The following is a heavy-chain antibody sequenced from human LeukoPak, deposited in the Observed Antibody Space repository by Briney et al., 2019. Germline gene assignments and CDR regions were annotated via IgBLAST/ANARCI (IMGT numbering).Heavy chain of an antibody. CDR2: ISYDGINQ. CDR1: GFTFSSYA. D-gene: IGHD1/OR15-1a*01. CDR3: TLTTFGVVYYFDY. J-gene: IGHJ4*02. Sequence: PGRSLRLSCATSGFTFSSYAMHWVRQAPGKGLEWVALISYDGINQYYADSVKGRFIISRDNSKNTLYLQLNSLRLEDTAVYYCTLTTFGVVYYFDYWGQGTLGTVSS. V-gene: IGHV3-30*04.